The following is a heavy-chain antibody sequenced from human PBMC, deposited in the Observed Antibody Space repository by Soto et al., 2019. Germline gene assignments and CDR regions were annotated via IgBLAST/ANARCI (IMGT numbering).Heavy chain of an antibody. CDR1: GGSISSYY. CDR2: IYYSGST. J-gene: IGHJ4*02. D-gene: IGHD1-26*01. CDR3: ARRWGAAFDY. V-gene: IGHV4-59*08. Sequence: SGTLDLTCIVSGGSISSYYWSWIRQPPGKGLEWIGYIYYSGSTNYNPSLKSRVTISVDTSNNQFSLKLSSVTAADTAVYYCARRWGAAFDYWGQGTLVTVSS.